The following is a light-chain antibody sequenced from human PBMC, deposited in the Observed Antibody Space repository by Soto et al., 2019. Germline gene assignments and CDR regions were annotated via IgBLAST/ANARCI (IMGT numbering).Light chain of an antibody. J-gene: IGLJ2*01. Sequence: QSALTQPASVSGSPGQSITISCTGTTSDVGRYNYVSWYQQHPGKAPKLIIYDVSNRPSGVSNRFSGSKSGNTASLTISGLQAEDEADYYCCSYATGATRIFGGGTKLTVL. CDR3: CSYATGATRI. CDR2: DVS. V-gene: IGLV2-14*01. CDR1: TSDVGRYNY.